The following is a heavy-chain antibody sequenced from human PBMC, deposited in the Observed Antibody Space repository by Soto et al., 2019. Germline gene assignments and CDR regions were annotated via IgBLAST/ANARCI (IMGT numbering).Heavy chain of an antibody. CDR1: GGSFSGYY. Sequence: KSSETLSLTCAVYGGSFSGYYWSWIRQPPGKGLEWIGEINHSGSTNYNPSLKSRVTISVDTSKNQFSLKLSSVTAADTAVYYCASREIRFLEWLLYPPRYYYGMDVWGQGTKVTVSS. J-gene: IGHJ6*02. D-gene: IGHD3-3*01. CDR2: INHSGST. CDR3: ASREIRFLEWLLYPPRYYYGMDV. V-gene: IGHV4-34*01.